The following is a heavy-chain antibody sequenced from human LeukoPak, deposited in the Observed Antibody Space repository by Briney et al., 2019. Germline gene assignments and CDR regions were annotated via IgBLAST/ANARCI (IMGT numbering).Heavy chain of an antibody. D-gene: IGHD6-19*01. J-gene: IGHJ4*02. CDR1: GFTFSIYG. Sequence: GGSLRLSCAASGFTFSIYGMHWVRQAPGKGLEWVAVISYDEMNKYYTDSVKGRFTISRDNSKNMLYLQMDSLRTEDTAVYYCAKVLPPSSGWYYFDYWGQGTLVTVSS. CDR2: ISYDEMNK. V-gene: IGHV3-30*18. CDR3: AKVLPPSSGWYYFDY.